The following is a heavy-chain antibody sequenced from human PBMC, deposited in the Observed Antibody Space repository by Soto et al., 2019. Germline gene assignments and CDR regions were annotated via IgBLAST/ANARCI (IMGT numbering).Heavy chain of an antibody. J-gene: IGHJ4*02. Sequence: LRLSCSASGFTFSDYGMHWVRQAPGKGLEWVAVISYDGGDKYIADSVRGRFAPSRDNSKNTLYLQMNSLRGEDTAIYYCAKSHPITVISLDSWGQGTLVTVSS. CDR3: AKSHPITVISLDS. V-gene: IGHV3-30*18. CDR1: GFTFSDYG. CDR2: ISYDGGDK. D-gene: IGHD6-19*01.